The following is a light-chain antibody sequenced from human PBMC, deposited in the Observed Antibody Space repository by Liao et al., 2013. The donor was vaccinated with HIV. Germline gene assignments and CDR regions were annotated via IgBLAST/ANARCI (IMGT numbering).Light chain of an antibody. CDR2: QDT. Sequence: SYELTQPPSVSVSPGQTASITCSGDKLGDEYASWYQQKPGQSPVLVIYQDTRRPSGIPARFSGSNSGNTATLTISRVEVGDEADYYCQVWDSGRDQVVFGGGTRLTVL. CDR3: QVWDSGRDQVV. CDR1: KLGDEY. J-gene: IGLJ2*01. V-gene: IGLV3-1*01.